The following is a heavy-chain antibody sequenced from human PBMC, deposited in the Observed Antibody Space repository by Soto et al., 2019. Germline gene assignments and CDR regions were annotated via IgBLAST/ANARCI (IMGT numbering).Heavy chain of an antibody. CDR2: ISYDGSNK. CDR1: GFTFSSYA. V-gene: IGHV3-30-3*01. CDR3: ARARDSSSWRDAFDI. Sequence: QVQLVESGGGVVQPGRSLRLSCAASGFTFSSYAMHWVRQAPGKGLEWVAVISYDGSNKYYADSVKGRFTISRDNSKNTLYLQMNSLRAEDTAVYYCARARDSSSWRDAFDIWGQGTMVTVSS. J-gene: IGHJ3*02. D-gene: IGHD6-13*01.